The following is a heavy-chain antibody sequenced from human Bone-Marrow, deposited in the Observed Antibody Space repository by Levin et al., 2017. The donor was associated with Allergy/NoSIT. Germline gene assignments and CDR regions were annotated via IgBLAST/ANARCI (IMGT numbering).Heavy chain of an antibody. V-gene: IGHV3-74*01. Sequence: GESLKISCVASGFTFSHHWMHWVRQGPGKGLVWVSYIKNYESDADYADSVKGRFTISRDNAKNTVYLQMNNLRAEDTAVYYCARGDRYSLGVWGQGTTVTVSS. CDR1: GFTFSHHW. J-gene: IGHJ6*02. CDR2: IKNYESDA. CDR3: ARGDRYSLGV.